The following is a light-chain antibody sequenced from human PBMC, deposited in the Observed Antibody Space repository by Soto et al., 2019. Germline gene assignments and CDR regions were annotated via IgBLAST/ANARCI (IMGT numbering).Light chain of an antibody. CDR1: QSVSSN. V-gene: IGKV3-15*01. Sequence: EIVMTQSPATLSVSPGERATLSCRASQSVSSNLAWYQQKPGQAPRLLIYGASTRATGIPARFSGSGSGTALTLPISSLQSEDFAVYYCQQYNNWPPLFTFGPGTKVDIK. J-gene: IGKJ3*01. CDR3: QQYNNWPPLFT. CDR2: GAS.